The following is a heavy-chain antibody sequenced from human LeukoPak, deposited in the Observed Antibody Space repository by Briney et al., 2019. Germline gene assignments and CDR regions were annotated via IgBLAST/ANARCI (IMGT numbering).Heavy chain of an antibody. CDR3: RRSSGTNAFDI. CDR1: GFTFSSYW. J-gene: IGHJ3*02. Sequence: GGSLRLSCAASGFTFSSYWMSWVRQAPGKGLEWVAHIKQDGSEQYYVDSVKGRFTISRDNAKNSLYLQMNSLRAEDTAVYYCRRSSGTNAFDIWGQGTMVTVPS. V-gene: IGHV3-7*01. CDR2: IKQDGSEQ. D-gene: IGHD1-26*01.